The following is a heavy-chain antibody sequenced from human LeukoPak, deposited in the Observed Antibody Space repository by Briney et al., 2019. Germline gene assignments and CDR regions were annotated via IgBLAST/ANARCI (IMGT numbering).Heavy chain of an antibody. V-gene: IGHV3-7*01. CDR3: AKDGAYYDFWSGYSGGSYYYYMDV. CDR2: IKQDGSEI. J-gene: IGHJ6*03. Sequence: GGSLRLSCAASGFTFSNAWMSWVRQAPGKGLEWVANIKQDGSEIHHVDSVEGRFTISRENAKNSLYLQMNSLRVEDTAVYYCAKDGAYYDFWSGYSGGSYYYYMDVWGKGTTVTVSS. D-gene: IGHD3-3*01. CDR1: GFTFSNAW.